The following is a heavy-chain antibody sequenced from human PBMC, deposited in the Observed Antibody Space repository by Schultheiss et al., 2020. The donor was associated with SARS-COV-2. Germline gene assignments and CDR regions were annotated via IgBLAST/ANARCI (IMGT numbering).Heavy chain of an antibody. V-gene: IGHV4-34*01. CDR2: INHSGST. Sequence: GSLRLSCAVYGGSFSGYYWSWIRQPPGKGLEWIGEINHSGSTNYNPSLKSRVTISVDTSKNQFSLKLSSVTAADTAVYYCARDLGIEYYYYYGMDVWGQGTTVTVSS. CDR3: ARDLGIEYYYYYGMDV. CDR1: GGSFSGYY. J-gene: IGHJ6*02. D-gene: IGHD2-15*01.